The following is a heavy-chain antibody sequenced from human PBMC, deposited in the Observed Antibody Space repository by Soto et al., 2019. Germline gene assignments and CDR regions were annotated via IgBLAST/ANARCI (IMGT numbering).Heavy chain of an antibody. J-gene: IGHJ5*02. CDR3: VGRGTGAARFGIDP. D-gene: IGHD1-1*01. Sequence: PGGSLRLSCAASGVTFSTYAMSWVRQAPGKGLEWVSGINGYDGSMHYADSVKGRFTMSRDNSRNTLYLQMNNLRAEDTALYFCVGRGTGAARFGIDPWGQGTLVTVSS. CDR2: INGYDGSM. V-gene: IGHV3-23*01. CDR1: GVTFSTYA.